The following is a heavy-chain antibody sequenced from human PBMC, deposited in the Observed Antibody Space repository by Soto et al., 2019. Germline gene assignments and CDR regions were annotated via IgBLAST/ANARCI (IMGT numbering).Heavy chain of an antibody. J-gene: IGHJ6*02. CDR3: AREASSSCYYYYYGMDV. V-gene: IGHV3-21*01. CDR1: GFTFSSYS. Sequence: EVQLVESGGGLVKPGVSLRLSCAASGFTFSSYSMNWVRQAPGKGLEWVSSISSSSSYIYYADSVKGRFTISTDNTKNXPSLQMNSLRAEDTAVYYCAREASSSCYYYYYGMDVWGQGTTVIVSS. CDR2: ISSSSSYI. D-gene: IGHD6-13*01.